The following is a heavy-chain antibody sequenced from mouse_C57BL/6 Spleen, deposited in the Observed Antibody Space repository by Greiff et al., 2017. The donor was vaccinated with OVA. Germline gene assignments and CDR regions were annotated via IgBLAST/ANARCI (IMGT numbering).Heavy chain of an antibody. CDR2: IDPSDSYT. CDR3: ASSNSNSSAWFAY. V-gene: IGHV1-69*01. Sequence: VQLKQPGAELVMPGASVKLSCKASGYTFTSYWMHWVKQRPGQGLEWIGEIDPSDSYTNYNQKFKGKSTLTVDKSSSTAYMQLSSLTSEDSAVYYCASSNSNSSAWFAYWGQGTLVTVSA. D-gene: IGHD2-5*01. CDR1: GYTFTSYW. J-gene: IGHJ3*01.